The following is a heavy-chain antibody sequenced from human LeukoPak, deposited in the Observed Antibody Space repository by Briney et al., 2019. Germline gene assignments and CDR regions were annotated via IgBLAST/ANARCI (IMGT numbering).Heavy chain of an antibody. J-gene: IGHJ4*02. CDR1: GFTFSSYG. D-gene: IGHD6-13*01. CDR3: AKDRVTAAGYYFDY. CDR2: IWYDGSNK. V-gene: IGHV3-33*06. Sequence: PGGSLRLSCAASGFTFSSYGMHWVRQAPGKGLEWVAVIWYDGSNKYYADSVKGRFTISRDNSKNTLYLQMNNLRAEDTAVYYCAKDRVTAAGYYFDYWGQGTLVTVSS.